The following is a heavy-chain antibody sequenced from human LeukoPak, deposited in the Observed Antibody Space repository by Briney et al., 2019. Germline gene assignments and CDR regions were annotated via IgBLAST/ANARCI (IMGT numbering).Heavy chain of an antibody. J-gene: IGHJ4*02. V-gene: IGHV3-49*04. CDR1: GFTFGDHA. CDR3: TRFVPYLDY. CDR2: IRSKTYGKTT. D-gene: IGHD3-16*01. Sequence: PGGSLRLSCTASGFTFGDHAMSWVRQAPGKWLEWVGFIRSKTYGKTTEYAASVKGRFTISRDDSKNIAYLQMNSLKTEDTAIYYCTRFVPYLDYWGQGTLVTVSS.